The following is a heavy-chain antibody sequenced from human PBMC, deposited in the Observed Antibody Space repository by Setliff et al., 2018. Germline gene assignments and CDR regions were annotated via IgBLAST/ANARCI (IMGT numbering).Heavy chain of an antibody. CDR2: ISAYNGNT. CDR1: GFTFKTYS. J-gene: IGHJ5*02. D-gene: IGHD3-22*01. CDR3: ARDPFRNYDTAPVWFDP. Sequence: ASVKVSCKASGFTFKTYSFSWNRQAPGQGLEWVGWISAYNGNTNYAQKLQGRVTMTTDTSTSTAYMELGSLRSDDTAVYYCARDPFRNYDTAPVWFDPWGQGTLVTVSS. V-gene: IGHV1-18*01.